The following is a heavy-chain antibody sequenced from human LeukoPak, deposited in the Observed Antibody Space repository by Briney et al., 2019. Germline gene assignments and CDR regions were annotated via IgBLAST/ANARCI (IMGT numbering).Heavy chain of an antibody. Sequence: PGGSLRLSCAASGLTFSSYAMSWVRQAPGKGLEWVSAISGSGGSTYYADSVKGRFTISRDNSKNTLYLQMNSLRAEDTAVYYCAPQLGSESYSDPYYFDYWGQGTPVTVSS. CDR1: GLTFSSYA. J-gene: IGHJ4*02. CDR3: APQLGSESYSDPYYFDY. D-gene: IGHD3-10*01. CDR2: ISGSGGST. V-gene: IGHV3-23*01.